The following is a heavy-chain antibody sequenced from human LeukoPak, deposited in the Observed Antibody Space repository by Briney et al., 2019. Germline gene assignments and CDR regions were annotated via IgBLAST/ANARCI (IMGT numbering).Heavy chain of an antibody. CDR3: ARYGSGRIFDY. J-gene: IGHJ4*02. CDR1: RYSISTGLY. CDR2: FYLRWSS. V-gene: IGHV4-38-2*01. D-gene: IGHD3-10*01. Sequence: SETLSLTCAVSRYSISTGLYWGLILQPPGNGLEWIGIFYLRWSSYYILSLNSRVTQSLDTSKNHFSLKLSSVTAADTAVHYRARYGSGRIFDYWGQGTLVTVSS.